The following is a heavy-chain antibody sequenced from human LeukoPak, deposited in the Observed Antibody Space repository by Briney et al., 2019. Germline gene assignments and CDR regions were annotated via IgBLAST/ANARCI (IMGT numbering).Heavy chain of an antibody. Sequence: GGSLRLSCAASGFSFETYSIDWVRQAPGKGLEWLSYISSTSRNIYYADSVKGRFTISRDNAKNSLYLQMNGLRAEDTAVYYCARDWGYYDSSGYYYPYYFDYWGQGTLVTVSS. CDR2: ISSTSRNI. V-gene: IGHV3-48*04. CDR3: ARDWGYYDSSGYYYPYYFDY. CDR1: GFSFETYS. J-gene: IGHJ4*02. D-gene: IGHD3-22*01.